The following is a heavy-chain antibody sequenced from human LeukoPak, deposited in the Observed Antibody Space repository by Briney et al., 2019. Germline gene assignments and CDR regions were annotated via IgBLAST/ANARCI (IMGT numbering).Heavy chain of an antibody. V-gene: IGHV4-30-2*01. D-gene: IGHD3/OR15-3a*01. J-gene: IGHJ4*02. CDR3: ASSPNLLAGLVFDY. Sequence: PSETLSLTCAVSGGSISSGGYSWSWIRQPPGKGLEWIGYIYHSGSTYYNPSLKSRVPISVDRSKNQFSLKLSSVTAADTAVYYCASSPNLLAGLVFDYWGQGTLVTVSS. CDR2: IYHSGST. CDR1: GGSISSGGYS.